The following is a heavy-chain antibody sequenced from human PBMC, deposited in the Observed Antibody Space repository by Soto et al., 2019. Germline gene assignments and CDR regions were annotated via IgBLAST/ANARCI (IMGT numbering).Heavy chain of an antibody. CDR1: GGSINNNNYY. J-gene: IGHJ4*02. CDR3: ASLARGYYDSSGYYHGYYFDY. Sequence: SETLSLTCSVSGGSINNNNYYWAWIRQPPGKGLEWIGTIYYIGSTFYHPSFKSRVTISVDTSKNQFSVKLSSVTAADTAVYYCASLARGYYDSSGYYHGYYFDYWGQAPMVTVS. D-gene: IGHD3-22*01. V-gene: IGHV4-39*01. CDR2: IYYIGST.